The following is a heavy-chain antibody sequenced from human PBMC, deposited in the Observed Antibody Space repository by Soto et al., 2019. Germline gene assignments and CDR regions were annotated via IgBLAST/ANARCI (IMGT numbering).Heavy chain of an antibody. V-gene: IGHV3-11*01. Sequence: VQLVESGGGLVKPGGSLRLSCAASGFTFRDYYMSWIRQAPGKGLEWVSYISSLSSTIYYADSVKGRFTISRDNAKNSLHLQMNSLRVEDTAVYYCARVEVEWEVKYGMDAWGQATTVTVSS. CDR2: ISSLSSTI. J-gene: IGHJ6*02. D-gene: IGHD1-26*01. CDR1: GFTFRDYY. CDR3: ARVEVEWEVKYGMDA.